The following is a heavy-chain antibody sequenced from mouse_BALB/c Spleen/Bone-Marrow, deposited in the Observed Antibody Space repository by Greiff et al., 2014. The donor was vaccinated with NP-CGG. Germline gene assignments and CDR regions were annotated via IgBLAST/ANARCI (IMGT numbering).Heavy chain of an antibody. CDR1: GFSLTSYG. CDR3: AREGDYYGSSDY. J-gene: IGHJ2*01. V-gene: IGHV2-9*02. D-gene: IGHD1-1*01. Sequence: VQGVESGPGLVAPSQSLSITCTVSGFSLTSYGVHWVRQPPGKGLEWLGVIWAGGSTNYNSALMSRLSISKDNSKSQVFLKMNSLQTDDTAMYYCAREGDYYGSSDYWGQGTTLIVSS. CDR2: IWAGGST.